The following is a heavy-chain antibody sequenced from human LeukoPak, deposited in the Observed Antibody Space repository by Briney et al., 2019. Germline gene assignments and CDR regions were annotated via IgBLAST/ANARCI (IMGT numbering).Heavy chain of an antibody. D-gene: IGHD6-19*01. CDR3: ARLSGWFDY. J-gene: IGHJ4*02. Sequence: GGSLRLSCSASGFTFSSYAVHWVRQAPGKGLEYISSITNNGGTTYYTDSVKGRFTISRDNSKDTLYLQMSSLRAEDTAMYYCARLSGWFDYWGQGTLVTVSS. CDR2: ITNNGGTT. V-gene: IGHV3-64D*09. CDR1: GFTFSSYA.